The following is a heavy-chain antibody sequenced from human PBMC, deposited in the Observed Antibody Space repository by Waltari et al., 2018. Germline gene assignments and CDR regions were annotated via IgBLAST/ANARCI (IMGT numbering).Heavy chain of an antibody. Sequence: EVQLVESGGGLVQPGGSLRLSCAASGFTFSSYSMNWVRRAPGKGLEWVSYISSSSSTIYYADSVKGRFTISRDNAKNSLYLQMNSLRAEDTAVYYCARAFGSILNGMDVWGQGTTVTVSS. D-gene: IGHD2-15*01. J-gene: IGHJ6*02. CDR3: ARAFGSILNGMDV. V-gene: IGHV3-48*01. CDR1: GFTFSSYS. CDR2: ISSSSSTI.